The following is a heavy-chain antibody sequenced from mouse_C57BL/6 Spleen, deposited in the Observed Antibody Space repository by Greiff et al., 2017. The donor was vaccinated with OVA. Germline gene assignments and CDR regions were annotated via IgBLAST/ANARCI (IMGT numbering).Heavy chain of an antibody. V-gene: IGHV5-17*01. Sequence: DVMLVESGGGLVKPGGSLKLSCAASGFTFSDYGMHWVRQAPEKGLEWVAYISSGSSTIYYADTVKGRFTISRDNAKNTLFLQMTSLRSEDTAMYYCARSLHYYGYDGYAMDYWGQGTSVTVSS. CDR2: ISSGSSTI. D-gene: IGHD2-2*01. J-gene: IGHJ4*01. CDR1: GFTFSDYG. CDR3: ARSLHYYGYDGYAMDY.